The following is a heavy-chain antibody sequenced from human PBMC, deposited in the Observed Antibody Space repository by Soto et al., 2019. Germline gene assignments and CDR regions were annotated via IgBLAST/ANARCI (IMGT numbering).Heavy chain of an antibody. CDR2: IYYSGST. CDR3: ARVDRNWNYVGPPIRWFNP. V-gene: IGHV4-61*01. J-gene: IGHJ5*01. CDR1: GAALNSGNYY. Sequence: SETLSLTCSASGAALNSGNYYWSWIRQPPGKGLEWIGYIYYSGSTNYNPSLKRRVTISVDTSKNQFSLKLRSVTAADTAVYNCARVDRNWNYVGPPIRWFNPWGQGTLVTVSS. D-gene: IGHD1-7*01.